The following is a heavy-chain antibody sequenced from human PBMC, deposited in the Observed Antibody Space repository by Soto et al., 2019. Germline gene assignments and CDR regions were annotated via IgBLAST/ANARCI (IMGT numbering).Heavy chain of an antibody. D-gene: IGHD2-21*02. CDR3: ARVTRVLVTGAIDNWFDP. CDR2: IYYSGST. Sequence: SETLSLTCTVSGGSISSYYWSWIRQPPGKGLEWIGYIYYSGSTNYNPSLKSRVTISVDTSKNQFSLKLSSVTAADTAVYYCARVTRVLVTGAIDNWFDPWGQGTLVTVSS. CDR1: GGSISSYY. V-gene: IGHV4-59*01. J-gene: IGHJ5*02.